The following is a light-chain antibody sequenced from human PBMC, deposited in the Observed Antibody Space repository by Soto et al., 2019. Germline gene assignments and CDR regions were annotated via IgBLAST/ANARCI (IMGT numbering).Light chain of an antibody. CDR2: DNN. CDR1: SSNIGKNY. Sequence: QSVLTQPPSVSAVPGQKVTISCSGSSSNIGKNYVSWYQQLPGTAPKLLIYDNNKRPSGIPDRFSGSKSGTSATLGITGLQTGDEADYYCGTWDSSLSAVVFGGGTKVTVL. J-gene: IGLJ2*01. V-gene: IGLV1-51*01. CDR3: GTWDSSLSAVV.